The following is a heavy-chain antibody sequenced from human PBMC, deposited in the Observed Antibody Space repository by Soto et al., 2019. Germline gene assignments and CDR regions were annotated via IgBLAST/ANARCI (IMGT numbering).Heavy chain of an antibody. V-gene: IGHV3-21*06. J-gene: IGHJ4*01. CDR1: GFTFTRYS. CDR2: ISSTTNYI. CDR3: ARESEDLTSNFDY. Sequence: SGGSLRLSCAASGFTFTRYSMNWVRQAPGKGLEWVSSISSTTNYIYYGDSMKGRFTISRDNAKNSLYLEMNSLRAEDTAVYYCARESEDLTSNFDYWGQEPWSPSPQ.